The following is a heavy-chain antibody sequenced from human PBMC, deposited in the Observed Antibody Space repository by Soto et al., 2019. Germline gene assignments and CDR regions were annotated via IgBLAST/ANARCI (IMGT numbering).Heavy chain of an antibody. V-gene: IGHV4-4*02. J-gene: IGHJ6*02. Sequence: SETLSLTCAVSGGSISSSNWWTWVRQPPGQGLEWIGEIYHSGSTNYNPSLTCTVTISVDESKNQFSLKLSSVTAANTAVYYCAKYDNGYYYYGMDVWGQGTTVTVSS. D-gene: IGHD3-16*01. CDR2: IYHSGST. CDR3: AKYDNGYYYYGMDV. CDR1: GGSISSSNW.